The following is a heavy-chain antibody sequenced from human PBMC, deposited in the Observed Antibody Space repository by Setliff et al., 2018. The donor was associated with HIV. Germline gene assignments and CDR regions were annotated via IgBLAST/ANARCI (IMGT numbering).Heavy chain of an antibody. J-gene: IGHJ3*02. CDR2: IYPGVYPGDSNP. CDR3: ARLRDSSGYYYVGGAFDI. V-gene: IGHV5-51*01. CDR1: GYSFTTYW. D-gene: IGHD3-22*01. Sequence: GESLKISCKGSGYSFTTYWIGWVRQMPGKGLEWMGIIYPGVYPGDSNPRYSPSFQGQVTISADRSSSTAYLQWSSLKASDTAMYYCARLRDSSGYYYVGGAFDIWGQGTMVTVSS.